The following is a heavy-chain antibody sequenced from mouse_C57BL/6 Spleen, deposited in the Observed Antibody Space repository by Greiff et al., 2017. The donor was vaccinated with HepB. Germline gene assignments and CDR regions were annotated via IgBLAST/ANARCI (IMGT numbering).Heavy chain of an antibody. CDR2: ISSGGSYT. J-gene: IGHJ4*01. Sequence: EVKLVESGGDLVKPGGSLKLSCAASGFTFSSYGMSWVRQTPDKRLEWVATISSGGSYTYYPDSVKGRFTISRDNAKNTLYLQMSSLKSEDPAMYYGARLPSGAGAMDYWGQGTSVTVSS. D-gene: IGHD6-1*01. CDR1: GFTFSSYG. V-gene: IGHV5-6*01. CDR3: ARLPSGAGAMDY.